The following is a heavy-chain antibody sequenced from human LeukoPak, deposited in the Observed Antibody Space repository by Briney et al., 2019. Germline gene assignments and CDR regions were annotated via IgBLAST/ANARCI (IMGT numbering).Heavy chain of an antibody. Sequence: TLSLTCTVSGGSISSYYWSWIRQPPGKGLEWIGYIYYSGSTNYNPSLKSRVTISVDTSKNQFSLKLSSVTAADTAVYYCAMVRGLRSDAFDVWGQGTMVTVSS. D-gene: IGHD3-10*01. V-gene: IGHV4-59*01. CDR1: GGSISSYY. CDR2: IYYSGST. CDR3: AMVRGLRSDAFDV. J-gene: IGHJ3*01.